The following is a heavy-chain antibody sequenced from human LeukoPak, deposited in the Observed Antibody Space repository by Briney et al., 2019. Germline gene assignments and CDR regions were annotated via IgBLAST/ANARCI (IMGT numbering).Heavy chain of an antibody. V-gene: IGHV3-30*02. J-gene: IGHJ4*02. D-gene: IGHD3-22*01. CDR1: GFTFSSYG. CDR3: AKDRVPPQYYYDSSGYYDY. Sequence: GGSMRLSCAASGFTFSSYGMHWVRQAPGKGLEWVAFIRYDGSNKYYADSVKGRFNISRDNSKNTLYLQMNSLRAEDTAVYYCAKDRVPPQYYYDSSGYYDYWGQGTLVTVSS. CDR2: IRYDGSNK.